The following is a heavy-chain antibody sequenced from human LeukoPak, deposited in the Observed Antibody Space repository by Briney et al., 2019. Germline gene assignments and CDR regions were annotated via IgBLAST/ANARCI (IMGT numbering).Heavy chain of an antibody. Sequence: GGSLRLSCAASGFTFSNAWMSWVRQAPGKGLEWFGRIKSKTDGGTTDYAAPVKGRFTISRDDSKNTLYLQMNSLKTEDTAVYYCTIGGGWLQFRDFGGWGQGTLVTVSS. CDR1: GFTFSNAW. CDR3: TIGGGWLQFRDFGG. D-gene: IGHD5-24*01. CDR2: IKSKTDGGTT. J-gene: IGHJ4*02. V-gene: IGHV3-15*01.